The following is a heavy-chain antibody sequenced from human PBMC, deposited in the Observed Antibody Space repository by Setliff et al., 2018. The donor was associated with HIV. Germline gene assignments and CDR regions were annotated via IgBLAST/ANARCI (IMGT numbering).Heavy chain of an antibody. V-gene: IGHV4-61*01. D-gene: IGHD6-6*01. CDR2: IYYSGTT. CDR1: GDSVSSASYY. CDR3: ASEAWTSYRSSSGYYYYYMDV. Sequence: SETLSLTCTVSGDSVSSASYYWSWIRQPPGKGLEWIGYIYYSGTTKYNPSLKSRVTVPVDTSKNQFSLKLSSVTAADTAVYYCASEAWTSYRSSSGYYYYYMDVWGKGTTVTVSS. J-gene: IGHJ6*03.